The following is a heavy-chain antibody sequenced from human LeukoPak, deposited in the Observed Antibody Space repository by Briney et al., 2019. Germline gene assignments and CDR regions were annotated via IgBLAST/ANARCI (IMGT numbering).Heavy chain of an antibody. J-gene: IGHJ4*02. CDR1: GGSISSGDYY. CDR2: IYYSGST. D-gene: IGHD3-10*01. V-gene: IGHV4-30-4*08. Sequence: SETLSLTCTVSGGSISSGDYYWSWIRQPPGTGLEWIGYIYYSGSTYYNPSLKSRVTISVDTSKNQFSLKLSSVTAADTAVYYCARDPWGWFGEGGFDYWGQGTLVTVSS. CDR3: ARDPWGWFGEGGFDY.